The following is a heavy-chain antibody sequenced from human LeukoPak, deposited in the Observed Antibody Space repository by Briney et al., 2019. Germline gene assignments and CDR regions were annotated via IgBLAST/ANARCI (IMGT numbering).Heavy chain of an antibody. CDR3: AALYNWNYGVANFDY. V-gene: IGHV1-69*05. CDR2: IIPIFGTA. J-gene: IGHJ4*02. CDR1: GGTFSSYA. Sequence: SVKVSCKASGGTFSSYAISWVRQAPGQGLEWMGGIIPIFGTANYAQKFQGRVTITTDESTNTAYMELSSLRSEDTAVYYCAALYNWNYGVANFDYWGQGTLVTVSS. D-gene: IGHD1-7*01.